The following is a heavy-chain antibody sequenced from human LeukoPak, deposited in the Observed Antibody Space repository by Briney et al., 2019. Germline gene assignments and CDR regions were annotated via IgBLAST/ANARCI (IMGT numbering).Heavy chain of an antibody. CDR2: ITHSGGT. Sequence: PSETLSLTCAVYGGSFSGHYWSWIRQPPGKGLEWLGEITHSGGTTYNPSLKSRVTISVDTSKNQFSLKLSSVTATDTAVYYCARRTLTVTTFFSRTNWFDPWGQGTLVTVSS. J-gene: IGHJ5*02. D-gene: IGHD4-17*01. CDR1: GGSFSGHY. V-gene: IGHV4-34*01. CDR3: ARRTLTVTTFFSRTNWFDP.